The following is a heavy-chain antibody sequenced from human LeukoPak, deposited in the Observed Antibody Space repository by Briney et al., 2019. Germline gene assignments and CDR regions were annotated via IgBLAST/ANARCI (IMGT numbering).Heavy chain of an antibody. CDR3: ARVWGGVNFDY. CDR2: ISGSADNT. Sequence: PGGSLRLSCAASGFTVSSYAMSWVRQAPGKGLEWVSAISGSADNTYYADSVKGRFTISRDSSKNTLYLQMNSLRAEDTAVYYCARVWGGVNFDYWGQGTLVTVSS. V-gene: IGHV3-23*01. CDR1: GFTVSSYA. J-gene: IGHJ4*02. D-gene: IGHD3-16*01.